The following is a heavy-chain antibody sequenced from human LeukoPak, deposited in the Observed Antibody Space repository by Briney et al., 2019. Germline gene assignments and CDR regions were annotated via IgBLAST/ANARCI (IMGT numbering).Heavy chain of an antibody. V-gene: IGHV4-39*01. Sequence: SETLSLTCTVSGGSISSSSYYWGWIRQPPGKGLEWIGSIYYSGSTYYNPSLKSRVTVSVDTSKNQFSLKLSSVTAADTAVYYCARHSGGTYSYGYEFDYWGQGTLVTVSS. CDR3: ARHSGGTYSYGYEFDY. CDR1: GGSISSSSYY. CDR2: IYYSGST. D-gene: IGHD5-18*01. J-gene: IGHJ4*02.